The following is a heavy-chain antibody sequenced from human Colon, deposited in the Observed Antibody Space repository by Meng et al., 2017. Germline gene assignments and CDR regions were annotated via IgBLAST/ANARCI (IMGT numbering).Heavy chain of an antibody. CDR3: ARHGGYYQDF. J-gene: IGHJ4*02. Sequence: QVQLQESGPGLVRPSETLSLTCTVSGGSVSSGTYYWSWIRQPPGKGLEWIGQIDHRGSAYYRPSLNSRVTMSLDKSRNQFSLRLTSVTAADTAVYYCARHGGYYQDFWGQGTLVTVSS. V-gene: IGHV4-61*01. CDR2: IDHRGSA. D-gene: IGHD4-23*01. CDR1: GGSVSSGTYY.